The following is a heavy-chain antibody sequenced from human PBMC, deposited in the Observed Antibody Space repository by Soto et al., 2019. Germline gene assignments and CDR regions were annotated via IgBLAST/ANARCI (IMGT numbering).Heavy chain of an antibody. Sequence: QVQLVQSGAEVKKPGSSVKVSCKASGGTFSSYAISWVRQARGQGLEWMGGIIPIFGTANYAQKFQGRVTITADESTSTAYMELSSLRSEDTAVSYCASSRGYSYGGNYYYYYGMDVWGQGTTVTVSS. CDR1: GGTFSSYA. CDR3: ASSRGYSYGGNYYYYYGMDV. D-gene: IGHD5-18*01. J-gene: IGHJ6*02. CDR2: IIPIFGTA. V-gene: IGHV1-69*01.